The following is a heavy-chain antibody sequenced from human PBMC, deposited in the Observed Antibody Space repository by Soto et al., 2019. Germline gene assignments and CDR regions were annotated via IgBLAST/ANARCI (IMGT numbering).Heavy chain of an antibody. D-gene: IGHD1-20*01. J-gene: IGHJ4*02. CDR2: IGFDGTNI. CDR3: VRTACVINNCSYRGVR. CDR1: GFDFKTYG. Sequence: ESGGGVVHPGRSLRLSCVASGFDFKTYGMHWVRQAPGKGLEWVAVIGFDGTNIHYSDSVRGRFSISRDNSENTVSLQMNSLRVEDTALYYCVRTACVINNCSYRGVRWGQGTLVTV. V-gene: IGHV3-33*01.